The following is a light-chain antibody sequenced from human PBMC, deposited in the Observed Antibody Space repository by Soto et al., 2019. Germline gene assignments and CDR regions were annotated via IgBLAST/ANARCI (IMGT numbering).Light chain of an antibody. CDR1: QKINNY. CDR3: EQTYSARVA. Sequence: ENQITQCASSLSGSVVDRVTVTCLTSQKINNYLNWYQQKPGKAPKLLIYGASSVQSGVPLRFSGSGAGTEFTLTISGLQLEDIAIYYCEQTYSARVAFGRGTRLEIK. CDR2: GAS. V-gene: IGKV1-39*01. J-gene: IGKJ5*01.